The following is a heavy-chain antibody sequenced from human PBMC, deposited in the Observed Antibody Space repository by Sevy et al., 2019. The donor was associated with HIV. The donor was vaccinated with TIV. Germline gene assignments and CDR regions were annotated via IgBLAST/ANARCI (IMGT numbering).Heavy chain of an antibody. CDR2: IGTAGDT. J-gene: IGHJ6*02. D-gene: IGHD3-3*01. Sequence: GGSLRLSCAASGFTFSSYDMHWVRQATGKGLECVSAIGTAGDTYYPGSVKGRFTISRENAKNSLYLQMNSLRAGDTAVYYCAREGSVRFLEWLFPYGMDVWGQGTTVTVSS. CDR3: AREGSVRFLEWLFPYGMDV. V-gene: IGHV3-13*01. CDR1: GFTFSSYD.